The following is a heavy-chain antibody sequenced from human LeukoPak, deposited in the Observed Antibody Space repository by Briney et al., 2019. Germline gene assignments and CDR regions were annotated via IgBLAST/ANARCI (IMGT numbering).Heavy chain of an antibody. Sequence: GGSLRLSCAASGFTFSSYWMSWVRQAPGKGLEWVANMKQDGSEKYYVDSVKGRFTISRDNAKNSLYLEMNSLRVEHTAVYYRPRDLGHTGYDLYDYWGQGTLVTVSS. CDR1: GFTFSSYW. V-gene: IGHV3-7*01. D-gene: IGHD5-12*01. CDR2: MKQDGSEK. J-gene: IGHJ4*02. CDR3: PRDLGHTGYDLYDY.